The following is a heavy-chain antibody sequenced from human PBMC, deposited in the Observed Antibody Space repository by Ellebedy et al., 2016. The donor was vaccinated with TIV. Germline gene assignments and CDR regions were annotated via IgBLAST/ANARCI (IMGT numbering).Heavy chain of an antibody. CDR3: TASAGTSSGGFDP. CDR2: IRGTANNYAT. Sequence: PGGSLRLSCAASGFTFSGFTVHWVRQASGEGLEWLGRIRGTANNYATVYAASVKGRFTISRDESENAAYLQMNSLKTEDTAIYYCTASAGTSSGGFDPWGQGTLVTVSS. V-gene: IGHV3-73*01. J-gene: IGHJ5*02. CDR1: GFTFSGFT. D-gene: IGHD6-19*01.